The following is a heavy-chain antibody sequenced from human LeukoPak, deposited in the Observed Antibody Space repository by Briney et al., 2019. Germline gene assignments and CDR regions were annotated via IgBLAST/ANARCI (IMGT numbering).Heavy chain of an antibody. J-gene: IGHJ4*02. Sequence: GGSLRLSCAASGFTFSSSAMSWVRQAPGKGLEWVSAISNNGDYTYYADSVQGRFTISRDNSKSTLCLQMNSLRAEDTAVCYCAKQLGYCSDGSCYFPYWGQGTLVTVSS. D-gene: IGHD2-15*01. CDR3: AKQLGYCSDGSCYFPY. V-gene: IGHV3-23*01. CDR1: GFTFSSSA. CDR2: ISNNGDYT.